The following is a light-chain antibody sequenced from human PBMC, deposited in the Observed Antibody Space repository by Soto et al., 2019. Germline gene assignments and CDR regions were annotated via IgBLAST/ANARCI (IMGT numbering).Light chain of an antibody. Sequence: QSVLTQPASVSGSPGQSITISCTGTSRDVGGYNYVSWYQQHPGKAPKLMIYEVSNRPSGVSNRFSGSKSGNTASLTISGLQAEDEADYYCSSYTSSSTLVFGTGTKVT. CDR1: SRDVGGYNY. CDR3: SSYTSSSTLV. J-gene: IGLJ1*01. V-gene: IGLV2-14*01. CDR2: EVS.